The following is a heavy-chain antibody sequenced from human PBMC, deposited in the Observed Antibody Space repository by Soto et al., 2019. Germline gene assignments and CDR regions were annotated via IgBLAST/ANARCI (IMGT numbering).Heavy chain of an antibody. Sequence: EVQLLESGGGLVQPGGSLRLSCAASGFTFSSYAMSWVRQAPGKGLEWVSVISGSGGSTYYADSVKGRFTISRDNSKNTLYLQMNSLRVEDTAIYYCAKNPISYDSWPYYSYYMDVWGKGTTVTVSS. V-gene: IGHV3-23*01. CDR2: ISGSGGST. J-gene: IGHJ6*03. D-gene: IGHD3-3*01. CDR1: GFTFSSYA. CDR3: AKNPISYDSWPYYSYYMDV.